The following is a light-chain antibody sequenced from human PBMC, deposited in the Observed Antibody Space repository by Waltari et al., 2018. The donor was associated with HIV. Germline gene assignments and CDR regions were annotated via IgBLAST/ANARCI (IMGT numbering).Light chain of an antibody. V-gene: IGKV1-NL1*01. Sequence: DIQLTQSPASLSASVGDRVTITCRASQAISNSIAWYQQRPGKAPRLLLFAASRWETGVTSRFIGSGSGTVFTLTITSLQPGDFATYYCQQYYSTTTWTFGQGTRVE. CDR2: AAS. J-gene: IGKJ1*01. CDR3: QQYYSTTTWT. CDR1: QAISNS.